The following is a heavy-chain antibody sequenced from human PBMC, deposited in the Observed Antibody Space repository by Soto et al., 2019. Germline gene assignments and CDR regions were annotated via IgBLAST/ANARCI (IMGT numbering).Heavy chain of an antibody. D-gene: IGHD3-16*01. J-gene: IGHJ5*01. CDR1: GYTFTKHG. Sequence: QVQLVQSGAEVKRPGASVKVSCTASGYTFTKHGITWVRQAPGQGLEWVGWISGNNGDTNYAQKFQGRVTITADTATRTAYMELRSLRSDDAAVYYCARDPRRMSNVFFAWFDSWGQGTLVTVSS. CDR3: ARDPRRMSNVFFAWFDS. CDR2: ISGNNGDT. V-gene: IGHV1-18*01.